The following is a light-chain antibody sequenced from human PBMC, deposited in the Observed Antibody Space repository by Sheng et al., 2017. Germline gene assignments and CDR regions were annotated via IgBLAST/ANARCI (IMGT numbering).Light chain of an antibody. Sequence: SYELTQPPSVSVSPGQTARITCSGDALSKKYAFWYQQKSDQAPVLVIHEDTKRPSGIPERISCSTSGTMATLTITGAQVEDEADYFCYSTDDSGHHIFGGGTKLTVL. J-gene: IGLJ2*01. CDR3: YSTDDSGHHI. CDR2: EDT. CDR1: ALSKKY. V-gene: IGLV3-10*01.